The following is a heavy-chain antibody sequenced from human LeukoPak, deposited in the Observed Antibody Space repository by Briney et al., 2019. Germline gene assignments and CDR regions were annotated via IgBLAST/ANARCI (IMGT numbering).Heavy chain of an antibody. D-gene: IGHD6-19*01. Sequence: GGSLRLSCAASGLTFSSDWMHWVRQVPGKGLVWVSRINSDASTINYADSVKGRFTISRDNTKNSLYLQMNSLRAEDTAVYYCLGGTGWIFDYWGQGTLVTVSS. J-gene: IGHJ4*02. CDR1: GLTFSSDW. CDR2: INSDASTI. CDR3: LGGTGWIFDY. V-gene: IGHV3-74*01.